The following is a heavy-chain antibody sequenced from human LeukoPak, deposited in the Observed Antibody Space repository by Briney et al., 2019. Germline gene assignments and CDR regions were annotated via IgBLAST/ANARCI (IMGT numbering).Heavy chain of an antibody. Sequence: GGSLRLSCAASGFTFSSYAMSWVRHAPGKGLEWVSGINWNGGSTDYVDSVKGRFTISRDNAKNSLYMQMNSLRAEDTALYYCARDRGYSGYDSPDDWGQGTLVTVSS. CDR1: GFTFSSYA. J-gene: IGHJ4*02. CDR2: INWNGGST. V-gene: IGHV3-20*04. D-gene: IGHD5-12*01. CDR3: ARDRGYSGYDSPDD.